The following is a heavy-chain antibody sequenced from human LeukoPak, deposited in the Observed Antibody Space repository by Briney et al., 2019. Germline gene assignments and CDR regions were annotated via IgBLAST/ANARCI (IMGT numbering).Heavy chain of an antibody. D-gene: IGHD3-3*01. CDR1: GYTFTGYY. J-gene: IGHJ5*02. V-gene: IGHV1-2*02. CDR3: ARDTSGYYTGWFDP. Sequence: ASVKVSCKASGYTFTGYYMHWVRQAPGQGLEWMGWINPNSGGTNYAQKFQGRVTMTRDTSISTAYIELSRLRSDDTAVYYCARDTSGYYTGWFDPWGQGTLVTVSS. CDR2: INPNSGGT.